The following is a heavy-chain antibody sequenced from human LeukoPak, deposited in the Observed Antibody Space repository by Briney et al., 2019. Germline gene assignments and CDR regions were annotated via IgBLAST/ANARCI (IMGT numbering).Heavy chain of an antibody. Sequence: GGSLRLSCAASGFTVSSKYMSWVRQAPGKGLEWVSVINTGGGTYYADSVRGRFTFSRDNSMNTLYLQMNSLRAEDTAVYYCAKDRQSRGSLGFDYWGQGALVIVSS. CDR2: INTGGGT. CDR3: AKDRQSRGSLGFDY. D-gene: IGHD3-22*01. J-gene: IGHJ4*02. V-gene: IGHV3-53*01. CDR1: GFTVSSKY.